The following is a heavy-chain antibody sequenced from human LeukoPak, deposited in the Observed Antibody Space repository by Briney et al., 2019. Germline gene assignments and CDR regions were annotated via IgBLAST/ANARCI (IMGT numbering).Heavy chain of an antibody. J-gene: IGHJ5*02. CDR2: IKCGGSEK. CDR1: GFTFSSSW. D-gene: IGHD4-17*01. CDR3: VRAIMTTAIHWFDP. Sequence: PGGYLRLSCAASGFTFSSSWMHWVCQAPEKGLEWVADIKCGGSEKYYVDSVKGRLTISRDNAKNSLYLQVNSLRAEDMTVYYCVRAIMTTAIHWFDPWGQGTLVTVSS. V-gene: IGHV3-52*01.